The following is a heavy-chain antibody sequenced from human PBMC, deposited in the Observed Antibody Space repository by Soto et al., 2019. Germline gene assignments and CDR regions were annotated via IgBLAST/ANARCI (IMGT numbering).Heavy chain of an antibody. J-gene: IGHJ4*02. D-gene: IGHD6-6*01. CDR1: GFTFSSYI. Sequence: EVHLVESVGGLAKHGGSMRLSCAASGFTFSSYIMNWVRQPPGKGLEWVSSISSSISYIYYADSVKGRFTISRDNAKNLLYLQMNSLRAEDTAVYYCARDVYSSSRNFAYWGQGTLVTVSS. CDR3: ARDVYSSSRNFAY. CDR2: ISSSISYI. V-gene: IGHV3-21*01.